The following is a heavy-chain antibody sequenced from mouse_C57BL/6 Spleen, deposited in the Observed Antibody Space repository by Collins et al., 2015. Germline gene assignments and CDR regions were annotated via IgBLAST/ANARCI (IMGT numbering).Heavy chain of an antibody. V-gene: IGHV1-64*01. J-gene: IGHJ2*01. CDR1: GYTFTSYW. Sequence: QVQLQQPGAELVKPEASVKLSCKASGYTFTSYWMHWVKQRPGQGLEWIGMIHPNSGSTNYNEKFKSKATLTVDKSSSTAYMQLSSLTSEDSAVYYCARRDYYGSSYIDYWGQGTTLTVSS. D-gene: IGHD1-1*01. CDR3: ARRDYYGSSYIDY. CDR2: IHPNSGST.